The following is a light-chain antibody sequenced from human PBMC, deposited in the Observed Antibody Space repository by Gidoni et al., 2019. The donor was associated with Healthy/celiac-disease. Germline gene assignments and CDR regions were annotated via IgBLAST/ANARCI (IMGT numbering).Light chain of an antibody. Sequence: DIVMPQSPDSLAVSLGERATINCKSSQSVLYTSNNKNYLSWYQQKPGQPPKLLIYWASTRDSGVPDRFSGSGSGTDFTLTISSLQAEDVAVYYCQRYYRTPLTFGGGTKVEIK. J-gene: IGKJ4*01. CDR2: WAS. V-gene: IGKV4-1*01. CDR1: QSVLYTSNNKNY. CDR3: QRYYRTPLT.